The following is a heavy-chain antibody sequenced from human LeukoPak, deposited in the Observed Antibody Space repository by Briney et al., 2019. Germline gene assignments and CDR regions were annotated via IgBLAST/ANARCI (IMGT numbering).Heavy chain of an antibody. CDR3: ARGGGLDV. CDR1: GFTFSRYW. Sequence: GGSLRLSCAASGFTFSRYWMNWVRQAPGKGLEWVANIKQDGSEKYYVASVEGRFTISRDNAKNSLFLQMNSLRAEDTAVYFCARGGGLDVWGQGATVTVSS. J-gene: IGHJ6*02. CDR2: IKQDGSEK. V-gene: IGHV3-7*04.